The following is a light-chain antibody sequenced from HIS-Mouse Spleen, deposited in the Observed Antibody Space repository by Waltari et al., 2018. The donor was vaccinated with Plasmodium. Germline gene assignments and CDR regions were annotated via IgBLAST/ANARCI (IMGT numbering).Light chain of an antibody. V-gene: IGKV3-15*01. CDR3: QKYNNWSFT. CDR1: QSVSSN. Sequence: EIVMTQSPATLSVSPGDRATLSCRAMQSVSSNLAWNRQKPGQAPRLLIYGASTRATGIPARFIGSGSGTEFTLTISSLQSEDFAVYYCQKYNNWSFTFGPGTKVDIK. J-gene: IGKJ3*01. CDR2: GAS.